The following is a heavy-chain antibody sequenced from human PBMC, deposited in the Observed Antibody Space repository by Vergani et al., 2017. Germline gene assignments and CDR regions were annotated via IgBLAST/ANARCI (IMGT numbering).Heavy chain of an antibody. CDR3: ARVGLVGGVDY. D-gene: IGHD1-26*01. Sequence: QVQLQQWGAGLLKPSQTLSLTCAVSGGSISSGGYSWSWIRQPPGKGLEWIGYIYYSGSTNYNPSLKSRVTISVDTSKNQFSLKLGSVTAADTAVYYCARVGLVGGVDYWGQGTLVTVSS. CDR2: IYYSGST. J-gene: IGHJ4*02. CDR1: GGSISSGGYS. V-gene: IGHV4-61*08.